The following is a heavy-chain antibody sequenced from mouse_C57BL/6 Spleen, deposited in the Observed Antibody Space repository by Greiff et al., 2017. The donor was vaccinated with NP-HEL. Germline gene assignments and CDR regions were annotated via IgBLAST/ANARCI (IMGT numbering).Heavy chain of an antibody. CDR1: GYTFTSYW. J-gene: IGHJ1*03. Sequence: QVQLKQPGAELVKPGASVKMSCKASGYTFTSYWITWVKQRPGQGLEWIGDIYPGSGSTNYNEKFKSKATLTVDTSSSTAYMQLSSLTSEDSAVYYCARSHDYDVWYFDVWGTGTTVTVSS. CDR3: ARSHDYDVWYFDV. CDR2: IYPGSGST. V-gene: IGHV1-55*01. D-gene: IGHD2-4*01.